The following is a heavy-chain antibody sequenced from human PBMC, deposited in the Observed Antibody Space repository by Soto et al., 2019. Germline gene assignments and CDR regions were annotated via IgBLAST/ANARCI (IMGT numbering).Heavy chain of an antibody. CDR1: GFTFSSYV. CDR2: ISYDGSNK. Sequence: PGGSLRLSCAASGFTFSSYVMHWVRQAPGKGLEWVAVISYDGSNKYYADSVKGRFTISRDNSKNTLYLQMNSLRAEDTAVYYCAKDNSGASEWLMDYYYGMDVWGQGTTVTVSS. J-gene: IGHJ6*02. CDR3: AKDNSGASEWLMDYYYGMDV. D-gene: IGHD5-12*01. V-gene: IGHV3-30*18.